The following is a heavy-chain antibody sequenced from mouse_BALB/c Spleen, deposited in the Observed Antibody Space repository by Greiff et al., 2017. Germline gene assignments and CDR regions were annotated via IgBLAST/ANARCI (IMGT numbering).Heavy chain of an antibody. D-gene: IGHD2-10*02. V-gene: IGHV5-17*02. CDR2: ISSGSSTI. CDR3: ARWTYGSAMDY. CDR1: GFTFSSFG. Sequence: EVQLVESGGGLVQPGGSRKLSCAASGFTFSSFGMHWVRQAPEKGLEWVAYISSGSSTIYYADTVKGRFTISRDNTKNTLFLQMTSLRSEDTAMYYCARWTYGSAMDYWGQGTSVTVSS. J-gene: IGHJ4*01.